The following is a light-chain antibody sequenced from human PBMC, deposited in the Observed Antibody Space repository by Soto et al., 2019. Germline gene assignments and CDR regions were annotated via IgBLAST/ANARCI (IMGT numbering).Light chain of an antibody. V-gene: IGKV1-39*01. CDR1: QSISVR. Sequence: DIQMTQSPPSLSASVGDTVTITCRASQSISVRLNWYQQKPGKVPKLLLYAASNLQSGVPSRFSGSGSETDFALTISSLQPEDFATYYCQQSYITPYTFGQGTKLQIK. CDR3: QQSYITPYT. CDR2: AAS. J-gene: IGKJ2*01.